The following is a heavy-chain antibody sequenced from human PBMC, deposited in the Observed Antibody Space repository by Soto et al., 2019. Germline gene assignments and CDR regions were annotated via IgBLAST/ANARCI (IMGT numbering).Heavy chain of an antibody. J-gene: IGHJ4*02. CDR2: ISYDGSNK. CDR1: GFTFSSYA. CDR3: ARDINIAVAGTAFDY. D-gene: IGHD6-13*01. V-gene: IGHV3-30-3*01. Sequence: QVQLVESGGGVVQPGRSLRLSCAASGFTFSSYAMHWVRQAPGKGLEWVAVISYDGSNKYYADSVKGRFTISRDNSKNTLYLQMNSLRAEDTAVYYCARDINIAVAGTAFDYWGQGTLVTVSS.